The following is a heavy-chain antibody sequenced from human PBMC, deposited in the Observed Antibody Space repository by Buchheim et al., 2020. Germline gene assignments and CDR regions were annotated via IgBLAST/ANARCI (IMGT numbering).Heavy chain of an antibody. CDR1: GFTFNNYD. CDR3: AKRLMVRGVVGCAYGVDV. J-gene: IGHJ6*02. V-gene: IGHV3-23*01. CDR2: AKVSGGT. D-gene: IGHD3-10*01. Sequence: EVRLLESGGGLAQPGGSLRLSCAASGFTFNNYDMTWVRQAPGTGLEWVSTAKVSGGTNYADSVKGRFTISRDNSKNSLYLQMNSLRAEDTGIYYCAKRLMVRGVVGCAYGVDVWGQGTT.